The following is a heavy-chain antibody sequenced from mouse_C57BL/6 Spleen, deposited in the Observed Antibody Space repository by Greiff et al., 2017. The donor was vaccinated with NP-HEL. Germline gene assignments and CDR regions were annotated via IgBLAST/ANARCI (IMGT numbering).Heavy chain of an antibody. CDR2: IYPGDGDT. D-gene: IGHD2-5*01. V-gene: IGHV1-82*01. CDR3: ARSDYSNYFYAMDY. CDR1: GYAFSSSW. Sequence: VQLQQSGPELVKPGASVKISCKASGYAFSSSWMNWVKQRPGTGLEWIGRIYPGDGDTHYNGKFKGKATLTADKSSSTAYMQLSSLTSEDSAVYFCARSDYSNYFYAMDYWGQGTSVTVSS. J-gene: IGHJ4*01.